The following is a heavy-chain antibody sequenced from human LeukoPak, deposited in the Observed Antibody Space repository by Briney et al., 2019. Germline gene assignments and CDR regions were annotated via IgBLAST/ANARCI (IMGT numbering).Heavy chain of an antibody. CDR3: AKTPLVPRLLAYFDY. CDR1: GFTFSSYA. Sequence: PGESLRLSCAASGFTFSSYAMSWVRQAPGKGLEWVSAISGSGGSTYYADSVKGRFTISRDNYKNTLYLQMNSLRAEDTAVYYCAKTPLVPRLLAYFDYWGQGTLVTVSS. V-gene: IGHV3-23*01. J-gene: IGHJ4*02. D-gene: IGHD3-22*01. CDR2: ISGSGGST.